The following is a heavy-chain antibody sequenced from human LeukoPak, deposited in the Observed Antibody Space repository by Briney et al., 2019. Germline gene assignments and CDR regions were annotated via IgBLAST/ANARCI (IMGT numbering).Heavy chain of an antibody. Sequence: GGSLRLSCAASGFTFSSYSMNWVRQAPGKGLEWVSSISSSSSYIYYADSVKGQFTISRDNAKNSLYLQMNSLRAEDTAVYYCTTRWGSYRYTADYWGQGTLVTVSS. D-gene: IGHD3-16*02. CDR1: GFTFSSYS. CDR3: TTRWGSYRYTADY. V-gene: IGHV3-21*01. J-gene: IGHJ4*02. CDR2: ISSSSSYI.